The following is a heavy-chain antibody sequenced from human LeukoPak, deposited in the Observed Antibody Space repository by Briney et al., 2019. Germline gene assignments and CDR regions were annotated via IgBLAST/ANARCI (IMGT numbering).Heavy chain of an antibody. CDR1: GGSFSGYY. D-gene: IGHD6-13*01. J-gene: IGHJ4*02. CDR2: INHSGST. Sequence: SETLSLTCAVYGGSFSGYYWSWIRQPPGKGLEWIGEINHSGSTNYNPSLKSRVTISVDTSKNQFSLKLSSVTAADTAVYYRARGYGYVVHGFDYWGQGTLVTVSS. CDR3: ARGYGYVVHGFDY. V-gene: IGHV4-34*01.